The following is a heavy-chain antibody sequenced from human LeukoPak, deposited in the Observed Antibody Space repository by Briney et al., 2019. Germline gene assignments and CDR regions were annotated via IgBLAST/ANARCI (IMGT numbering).Heavy chain of an antibody. CDR2: ISGSGGST. CDR3: ARDGGGYCSGGSCYFNWFDP. V-gene: IGHV3-23*01. Sequence: GGSLRLSCAASGFTFSSYGMSWVRQAPGKGLEWVSAISGSGGSTYYADSVKGRFTISRDDSKNTLYLQMNSLRAEDTAVYYCARDGGGYCSGGSCYFNWFDPWGQGTLVTVSS. J-gene: IGHJ5*02. CDR1: GFTFSSYG. D-gene: IGHD2-15*01.